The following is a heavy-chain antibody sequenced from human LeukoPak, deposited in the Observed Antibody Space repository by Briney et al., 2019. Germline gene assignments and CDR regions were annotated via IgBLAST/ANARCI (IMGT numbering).Heavy chain of an antibody. Sequence: SVKVSCKASAGTFSSYAISWVRQAPGQGLEWMGGIIPIFGTANYAQKFQGRVTITTDESTSTAYMELSSLRSEDTAVYYCARQVIAGATPNYFHYWVQGTLVTVSS. D-gene: IGHD1-26*01. CDR1: AGTFSSYA. CDR2: IIPIFGTA. CDR3: ARQVIAGATPNYFHY. V-gene: IGHV1-69*05. J-gene: IGHJ4*02.